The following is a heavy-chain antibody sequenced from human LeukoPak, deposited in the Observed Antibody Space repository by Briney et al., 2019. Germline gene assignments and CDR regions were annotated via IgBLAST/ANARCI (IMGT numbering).Heavy chain of an antibody. D-gene: IGHD3-22*01. CDR1: GGSISSYY. Sequence: RPSETLSLTCTVSGGSISSYYWSWIRQPPVKGLEWIGEINHSGSTNYNPSLKSRVTISVDTSKNQFSLKLSSVTAADTAVYYCARGTYYYDSSGYHRPWGQGTLVTVSS. CDR3: ARGTYYYDSSGYHRP. J-gene: IGHJ5*02. V-gene: IGHV4-34*01. CDR2: INHSGST.